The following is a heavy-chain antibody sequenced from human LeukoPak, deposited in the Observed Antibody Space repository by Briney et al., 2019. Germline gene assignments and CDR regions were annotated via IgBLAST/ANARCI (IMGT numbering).Heavy chain of an antibody. Sequence: GGSLRLSCAASGFTFDDYGMSWVRQAPGKGLEWVSSISWNSGSIGYADSVKGRFTISRDNAKNSLYLQMNSLRAEDTAVYYCAREVGSSGYFGYWGQGTLVTVSS. D-gene: IGHD3-22*01. CDR2: ISWNSGSI. J-gene: IGHJ4*02. CDR1: GFTFDDYG. V-gene: IGHV3-20*04. CDR3: AREVGSSGYFGY.